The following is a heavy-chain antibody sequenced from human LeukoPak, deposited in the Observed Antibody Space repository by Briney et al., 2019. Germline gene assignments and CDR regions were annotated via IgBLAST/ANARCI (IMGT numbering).Heavy chain of an antibody. D-gene: IGHD6-13*01. CDR2: IYPGYSYA. CDR3: VRFALSSSLDH. CDR1: GYRLTNNW. V-gene: IGHV5-51*01. Sequence: PGESLKISCKISGYRLTNNWIGWVRQVPGKGLEWMGLIYPGYSYAKYSPSFQGQVTLSVDTSISTAYLQLGGLRASDTAIYYCVRFALSSSLDHWGQGTLVTVSS. J-gene: IGHJ5*02.